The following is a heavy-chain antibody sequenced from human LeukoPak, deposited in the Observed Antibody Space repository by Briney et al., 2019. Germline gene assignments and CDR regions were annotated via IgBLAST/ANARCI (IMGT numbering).Heavy chain of an antibody. J-gene: IGHJ1*01. CDR2: ICYDGSNK. V-gene: IGHV3-33*01. CDR1: GFTFSTYG. Sequence: GGSLRLSCAASGFTFSTYGMHWVRQAPGKGLEWVAVICYDGSNKYYADSVKGRFTISRDNSKNTLYLQMNSLRAEDTAVYYCARDGTYYYDSSGYYAEYFQHWGQGTLVTVSS. CDR3: ARDGTYYYDSSGYYAEYFQH. D-gene: IGHD3-22*01.